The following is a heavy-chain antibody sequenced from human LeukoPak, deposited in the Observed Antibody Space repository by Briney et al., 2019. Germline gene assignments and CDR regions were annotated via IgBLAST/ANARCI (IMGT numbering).Heavy chain of an antibody. Sequence: SVKVSCKASGGTFTNSAISWVRQAPGQGLEWMGGINPIFRTANNAQQFQDRVTIIADESTSTAYMELSLLKFEDTAVYYCARGGGIFGVLTTAHYYGIDVWGQGTTVTVSS. V-gene: IGHV1-69*13. CDR1: GGTFTNSA. D-gene: IGHD3-3*01. J-gene: IGHJ6*02. CDR3: ARGGGIFGVLTTAHYYGIDV. CDR2: INPIFRTA.